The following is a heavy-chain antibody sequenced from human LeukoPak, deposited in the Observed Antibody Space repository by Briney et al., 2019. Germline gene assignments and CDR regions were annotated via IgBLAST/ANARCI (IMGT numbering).Heavy chain of an antibody. V-gene: IGHV3-21*01. CDR2: ISSSSSYI. CDR1: GFTFSSYS. Sequence: PGGSLRLSCAASGFTFSSYSMNWVRQAPGKGLEWVSSISSSSSYIYYADSVKGRFTISRDNAKNSLYLQTNSLRAEDTAVYYCARDAGGAFDIWGQGTMVTVSS. CDR3: ARDAGGAFDI. J-gene: IGHJ3*02.